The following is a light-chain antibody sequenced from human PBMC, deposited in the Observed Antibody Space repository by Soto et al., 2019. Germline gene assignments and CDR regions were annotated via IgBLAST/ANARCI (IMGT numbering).Light chain of an antibody. CDR1: QGISSF. V-gene: IGKV1-9*01. CDR3: QQLNNFPIP. Sequence: IQLTQSPSSLSASVGDRVTITCRASQGISSFLAWYQQKPGKAPKLLIYGASTLQSGVPSRFSGSGSGTDFTLTISSHQPEAFATYYFQQLNNFPIPVGRGTKVVIK. CDR2: GAS. J-gene: IGKJ3*01.